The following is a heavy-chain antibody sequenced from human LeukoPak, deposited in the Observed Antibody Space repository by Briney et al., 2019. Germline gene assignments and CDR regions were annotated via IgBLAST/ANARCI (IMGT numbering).Heavy chain of an antibody. CDR1: GGSISSTNW. D-gene: IGHD1-26*01. CDR3: ARDWDAVDP. V-gene: IGHV4-4*02. J-gene: IGHJ5*02. CDR2: IYYSGST. Sequence: SSGTLSLTCAVSGGSISSTNWWSWIRQPPGKGLEWIGYIYYSGSTNYNPSLKSRVTISVDTSKNQFSLKLSSVTAADTAVYYCARDWDAVDPWGQGTLVTVSS.